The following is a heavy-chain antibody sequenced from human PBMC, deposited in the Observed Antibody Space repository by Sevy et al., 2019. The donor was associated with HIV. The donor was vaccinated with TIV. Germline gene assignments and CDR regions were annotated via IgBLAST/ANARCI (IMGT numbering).Heavy chain of an antibody. D-gene: IGHD3-9*01. Sequence: SETLALTCTVSGGSISSYYWSWIRQPAGKGLEWIGRFYTGGSTNYNPSLKSRVTMSVDTSKNQFSLKLSSVTAADTAVYYCARDLGGFDWLLPFDYWGQGTLVTVSS. CDR3: ARDLGGFDWLLPFDY. J-gene: IGHJ4*02. CDR2: FYTGGST. V-gene: IGHV4-4*07. CDR1: GGSISSYY.